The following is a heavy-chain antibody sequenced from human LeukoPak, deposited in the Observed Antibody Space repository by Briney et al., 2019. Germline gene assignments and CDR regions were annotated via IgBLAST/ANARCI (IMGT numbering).Heavy chain of an antibody. CDR1: GYTFTVYY. CDR2: INPNSGGT. Sequence: SVKLSCKASGYTFTVYYMHWVRQAPGQGLEWMGWINPNSGGTNYAQKFQGRVTMTRDTSISTAYMELSRLRSDDTAVYYCARDYGDYEFASYWGQGTLVTVSS. J-gene: IGHJ4*02. V-gene: IGHV1-2*02. CDR3: ARDYGDYEFASY. D-gene: IGHD4-17*01.